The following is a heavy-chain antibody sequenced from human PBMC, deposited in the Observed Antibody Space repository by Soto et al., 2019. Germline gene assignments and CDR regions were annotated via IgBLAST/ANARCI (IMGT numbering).Heavy chain of an antibody. J-gene: IGHJ4*02. CDR2: IYYSGST. D-gene: IGHD5-18*01. CDR1: GGSISSSSYY. CDR3: ARGRIQLCYPFDY. Sequence: SETLSLTCTVSGGSISSSSYYWGWIRQPPGKGLEWIGSIYYSGSTNYNPSLKSRVAISVDTSKNQFSLKLSSVTAADTAVYYCARGRIQLCYPFDYWGQGTLVTVSS. V-gene: IGHV4-39*07.